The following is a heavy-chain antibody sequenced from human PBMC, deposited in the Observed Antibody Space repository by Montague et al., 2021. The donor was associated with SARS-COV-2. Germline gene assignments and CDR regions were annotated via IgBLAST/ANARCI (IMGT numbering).Heavy chain of an antibody. CDR1: GGSISSSSYY. CDR3: ARPGGMTGTTSLCYVY. V-gene: IGHV4-39*01. D-gene: IGHD1-20*01. Sequence: SETLSLTCTVSGGSISSSSYYWGWIRQPPGKGLEWIGSIYYSGSTYYNPSLKSRVTISVDTSKNQFSLKLSSVTAADTAVYYRARPGGMTGTTSLCYVYWGQGTLVTVSS. J-gene: IGHJ4*02. CDR2: IYYSGST.